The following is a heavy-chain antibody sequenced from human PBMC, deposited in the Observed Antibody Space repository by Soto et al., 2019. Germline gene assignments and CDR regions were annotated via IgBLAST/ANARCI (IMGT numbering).Heavy chain of an antibody. CDR2: IYYSGST. D-gene: IGHD5-18*01. V-gene: IGHV4-59*01. Sequence: SETLSLTCTVSGGSISSYYWSWIRQPPGKGLEWIGYIYYSGSTNYNPSLKSRVTISVDTSKSQFSLKLSSVTAADTAVYYCARVVAMAAAFGYWGQGTLVTVSS. J-gene: IGHJ4*02. CDR1: GGSISSYY. CDR3: ARVVAMAAAFGY.